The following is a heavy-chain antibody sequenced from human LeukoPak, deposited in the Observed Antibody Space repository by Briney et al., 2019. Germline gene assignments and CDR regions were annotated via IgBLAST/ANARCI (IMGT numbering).Heavy chain of an antibody. D-gene: IGHD6-13*01. J-gene: IGHJ6*02. CDR2: INHSGST. CDR3: ARARYSSSWYDYYYGMDV. Sequence: GSLRLSCAASGFTFSSSAMSWVRQPPGKGLEWIGEINHSGSTNYNPSLKSRVTISVDTSKNQFSLKLSSVTAADTAVYYCARARYSSSWYDYYYGMDVWGQGTTVTVSS. CDR1: GFTFSSSA. V-gene: IGHV4-34*01.